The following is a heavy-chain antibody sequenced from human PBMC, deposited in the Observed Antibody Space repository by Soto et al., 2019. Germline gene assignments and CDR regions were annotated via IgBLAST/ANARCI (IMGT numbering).Heavy chain of an antibody. D-gene: IGHD6-13*01. Sequence: QVQLVESGGGVVQPGRSLRLSCAASGFTFSSYGMHWVRQAPGKGLEWVAVISYDGSNKYYADSVKGRFTISRDNSKNTLYLQMNSLRAEDTAVYYCAKEAAAGSYYYYYYGMDVWGQGTTVTVSS. CDR2: ISYDGSNK. CDR1: GFTFSSYG. J-gene: IGHJ6*02. CDR3: AKEAAAGSYYYYYYGMDV. V-gene: IGHV3-30*18.